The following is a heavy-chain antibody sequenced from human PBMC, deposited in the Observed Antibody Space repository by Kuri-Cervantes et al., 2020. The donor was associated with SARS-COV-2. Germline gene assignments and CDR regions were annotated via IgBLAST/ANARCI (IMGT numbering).Heavy chain of an antibody. Sequence: SVKVSCKASGGTFTTYAISWVRQAPGQGLEWVGGIIPVVGTPNYARNFQGRVTITADESTSTASMELSSLGSEDTAVYYCARSTPFRRLVVISQGGAFDIWGQGTMVTVSS. CDR2: IIPVVGTP. V-gene: IGHV1-69*13. J-gene: IGHJ3*02. CDR1: GGTFTTYA. D-gene: IGHD3-22*01. CDR3: ARSTPFRRLVVISQGGAFDI.